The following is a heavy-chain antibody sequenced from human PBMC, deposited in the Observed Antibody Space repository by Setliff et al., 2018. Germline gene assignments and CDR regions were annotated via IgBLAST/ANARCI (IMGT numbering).Heavy chain of an antibody. CDR1: GFTFGDYA. Sequence: HPGGSLRLSCRASGFTFGDYAMSWFRQTPGKGLEWVGRSRDKPSSYTTEYAASVKGRFTISRDDSERSLYLQMNSLKNEDTALYYCMSTPSGTYSTYYYYYNMDVWGKGTQVTVSS. V-gene: IGHV3-72*01. J-gene: IGHJ6*03. CDR2: SRDKPSSYTT. CDR3: MSTPSGTYSTYYYYYNMDV. D-gene: IGHD3-10*01.